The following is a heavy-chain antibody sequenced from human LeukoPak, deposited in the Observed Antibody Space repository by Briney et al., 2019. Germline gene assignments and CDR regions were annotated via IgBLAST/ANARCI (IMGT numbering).Heavy chain of an antibody. CDR1: GGSFSGYY. V-gene: IGHV4-34*01. CDR2: INHSGST. CDR3: ARHAYYYGSGYVQIDY. D-gene: IGHD3-10*01. Sequence: PSETLSLTCAVYGGSFSGYYWSWIRQPPGKGLEWIGEINHSGSTNYNPSLKSRVTISVDTFKNQFSLKLSSVTAADTAVYYCARHAYYYGSGYVQIDYWGQGTLVTVSS. J-gene: IGHJ4*02.